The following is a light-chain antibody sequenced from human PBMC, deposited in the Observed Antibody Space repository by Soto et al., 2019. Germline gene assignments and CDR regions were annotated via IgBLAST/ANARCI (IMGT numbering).Light chain of an antibody. CDR1: QGIRDS. J-gene: IGKJ1*01. CDR3: QKYDRAPWT. Sequence: DIQMTQSPPSLPASIGDRVTITCRARQGIRDSLAWYQQKPGRAPRLLMFDASTLQQGVPSRFSGSGAARDFTRTIHSLQPEDVATYSCQKYDRAPWTFGQGNKVEIK. V-gene: IGKV1-27*01. CDR2: DAS.